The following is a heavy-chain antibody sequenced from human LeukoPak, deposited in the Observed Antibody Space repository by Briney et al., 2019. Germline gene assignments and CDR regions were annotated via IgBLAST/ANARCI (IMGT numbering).Heavy chain of an antibody. CDR3: ARGQIYSSSWYGPARDWFDP. V-gene: IGHV4-34*01. CDR1: GGSFSGYY. J-gene: IGHJ5*02. Sequence: SETLSLNCAVYGGSFSGYYWSWIRQPPGKGLEWIGEINHSGSTNYNPSLKSRVTISVDTSKNQFSLKLSSVTAADTAVYYCARGQIYSSSWYGPARDWFDPWGQGTLVTVSS. D-gene: IGHD6-13*01. CDR2: INHSGST.